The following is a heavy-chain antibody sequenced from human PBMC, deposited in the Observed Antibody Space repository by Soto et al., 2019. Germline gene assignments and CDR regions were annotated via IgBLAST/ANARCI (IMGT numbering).Heavy chain of an antibody. D-gene: IGHD3-10*01. CDR1: GYSFTSYW. CDR2: IYPGDSDT. V-gene: IGHV5-51*01. Sequence: GESLKISCKGSGYSFTSYWIGWVRQMPGKGLEWMGIIYPGDSDTRYSPSFQGQVTISADKSISTAYLQWSSLKASDTAMYYCAGGGVRGVITLTRHSYGMDVRCQATTRTLSS. CDR3: AGGGVRGVITLTRHSYGMDV. J-gene: IGHJ6*02.